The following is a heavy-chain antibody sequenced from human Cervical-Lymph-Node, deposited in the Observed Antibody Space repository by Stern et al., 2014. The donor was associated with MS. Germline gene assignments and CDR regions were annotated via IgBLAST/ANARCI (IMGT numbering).Heavy chain of an antibody. CDR3: AHSRVKYCRGGTCYSSLFDY. CDR2: IYWDDDK. CDR1: GFSVTTAGVG. Sequence: ITLKESGPTLVKPTQTVTLTCTLSGFSVTTAGVGVGWIRQPPGKALEWLALIYWDDDKLYSPSLKNRLTITKDTSKNQVVLTMTNVDPMDTATYYCAHSRVKYCRGGTCYSSLFDYWGQGTLVTVSS. V-gene: IGHV2-5*02. J-gene: IGHJ4*02. D-gene: IGHD2-15*01.